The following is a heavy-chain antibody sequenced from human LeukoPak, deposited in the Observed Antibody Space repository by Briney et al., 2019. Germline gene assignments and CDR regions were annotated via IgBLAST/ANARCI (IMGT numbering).Heavy chain of an antibody. CDR3: AKDQSIVVVVAERYFDY. CDR1: GFTFSSYD. CDR2: IRYDGSNK. Sequence: PGGSLRLSCAASGFTFSSYDIHWVRQAPGKGLEWVAFIRYDGSNKYYADSVKGRFTISRDNSKNTLYLQMNSLRAEDTAVYYCAKDQSIVVVVAERYFDYWGQGTLVTVSS. J-gene: IGHJ4*02. D-gene: IGHD2-15*01. V-gene: IGHV3-30*02.